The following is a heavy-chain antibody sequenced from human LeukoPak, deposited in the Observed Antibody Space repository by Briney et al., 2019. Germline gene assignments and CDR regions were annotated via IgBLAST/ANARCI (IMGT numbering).Heavy chain of an antibody. Sequence: SETLSLTCTVSGDSFSSGGYYWNWIRQPAGKGLEWMGHIDTSGSTNYNPSLKSRVTISVDTSKNQFSLKLSSVTAADTAVYYCARGRYALLWFGLRNYYYMDVWGKGTTVTVSS. V-gene: IGHV4-61*09. CDR3: ARGRYALLWFGLRNYYYMDV. CDR1: GDSFSSGGYY. D-gene: IGHD3-10*01. J-gene: IGHJ6*03. CDR2: IDTSGST.